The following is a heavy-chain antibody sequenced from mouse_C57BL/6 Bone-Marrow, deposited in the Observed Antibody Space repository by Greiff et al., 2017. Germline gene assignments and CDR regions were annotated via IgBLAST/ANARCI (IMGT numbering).Heavy chain of an antibody. J-gene: IGHJ2*01. Sequence: EVQLVESGAELVRPGASVKLSCTASGFNIKDDYMHWVKQRPEQGLEWIGWIDPENGDTEYASKFQGKATITADTSSNTAYLQLSILTSEDTAVYYCTRDYDYEFDYWGQGTTLTVSS. D-gene: IGHD2-4*01. CDR2: IDPENGDT. CDR3: TRDYDYEFDY. V-gene: IGHV14-4*01. CDR1: GFNIKDDY.